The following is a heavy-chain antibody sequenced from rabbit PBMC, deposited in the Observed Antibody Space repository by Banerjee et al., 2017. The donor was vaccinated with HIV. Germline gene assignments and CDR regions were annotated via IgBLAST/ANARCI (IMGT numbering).Heavy chain of an antibody. CDR2: IAGSSSDFT. J-gene: IGHJ6*01. Sequence: QEQLEESGGDLVKPGASLTLTCTASGFSFSNSDYMCWVRQAPGKGLEWISCIAGSSSDFTYSASWAKGRFTISKTSSTTVTLQMTSLTAADTATYFCARDTSSSFSSYGIDLWGPGTLVTVS. CDR3: ARDTSSSFSSYGIDL. D-gene: IGHD1-1*01. CDR1: GFSFSNSDY. V-gene: IGHV1S45*01.